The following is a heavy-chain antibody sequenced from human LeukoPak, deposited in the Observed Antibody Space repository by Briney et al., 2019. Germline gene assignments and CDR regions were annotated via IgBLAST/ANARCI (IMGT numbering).Heavy chain of an antibody. CDR1: GGSFGGYY. CDR3: ARSNPYYDYIWGSYRLPYYFDY. V-gene: IGHV4-34*01. CDR2: IKHSGST. D-gene: IGHD3-16*02. J-gene: IGHJ4*02. Sequence: PSETLSLTCAVYGGSFGGYYWSWIRQPPGKGLEWIGEIKHSGSTKYKPSFKSRVTISVDTSQNQFSLKLSSVPAAETAVYYCARSNPYYDYIWGSYRLPYYFDYWGQGTLVTVSS.